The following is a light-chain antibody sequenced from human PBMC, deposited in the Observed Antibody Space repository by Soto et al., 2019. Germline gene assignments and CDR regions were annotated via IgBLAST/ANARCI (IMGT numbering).Light chain of an antibody. CDR2: GAS. Sequence: DMQMTQSPSSLSASVGDRVTITCRPSQTIDNYLNWYQHKPGKAPKLLIYGASTLQSGVSSRFTGSASGTDFTLTIDNLQAEDFATYYCQQPYTIPFACGQGTKLEI. CDR1: QTIDNY. CDR3: QQPYTIPFA. J-gene: IGKJ2*01. V-gene: IGKV1-39*01.